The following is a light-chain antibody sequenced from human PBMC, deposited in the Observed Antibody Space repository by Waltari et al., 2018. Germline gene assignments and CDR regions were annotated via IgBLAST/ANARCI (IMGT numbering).Light chain of an antibody. CDR2: DAS. CDR1: QDITKY. J-gene: IGKJ3*01. V-gene: IGKV1-33*01. Sequence: GDRVTITCQASQDITKYLNWYQQKPGKAPKLLIYDASTLEVGVPSRFSRSGSGTDFTFSISSLQPEDFATYYCQQYDNPLFTFGPGTKVDIK. CDR3: QQYDNPLFT.